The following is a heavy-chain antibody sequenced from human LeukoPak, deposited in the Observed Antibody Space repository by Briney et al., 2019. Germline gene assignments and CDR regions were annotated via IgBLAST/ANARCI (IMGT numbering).Heavy chain of an antibody. J-gene: IGHJ4*02. CDR2: FYFGESS. CDR1: GSSISGHY. V-gene: IGHV4-59*11. CDR3: VKCLKTPGVVGHFEY. Sequence: SETLSLTCSVSGSSISGHYWGWLRQPPGKTLEWIGYFYFGESSNYNPSLKSRVSMSVDTSNNQFSLKLTSVSAADTAVYYCVKCLKTPGVVGHFEYWGQGSLVTVSA. D-gene: IGHD3-3*01.